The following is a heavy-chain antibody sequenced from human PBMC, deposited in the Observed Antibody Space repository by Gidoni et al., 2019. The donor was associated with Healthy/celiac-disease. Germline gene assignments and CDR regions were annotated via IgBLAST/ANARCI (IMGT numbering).Heavy chain of an antibody. Sequence: QVQLVESGGGVVQPGRSLRLSCAASGFTFSSYGMHWVRQAPGKGLEWVAVIWYDGSNKYYADSVKGRFTISRDNSKNTLYLQMNSLRAEDTAVYYCARDRTGTREPYYYYYYMDVWGKGTTVTVSS. CDR1: GFTFSSYG. V-gene: IGHV3-33*01. CDR2: IWYDGSNK. D-gene: IGHD1-7*01. CDR3: ARDRTGTREPYYYYYYMDV. J-gene: IGHJ6*03.